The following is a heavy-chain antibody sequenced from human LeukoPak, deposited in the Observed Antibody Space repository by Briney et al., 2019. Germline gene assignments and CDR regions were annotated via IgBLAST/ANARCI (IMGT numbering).Heavy chain of an antibody. Sequence: GGFLRLSCAASGFTFSHYAIYWVRQAPGKGLEWVSGMSSSGNTTYYADSVKGRFTMSRDNSKNTPYLQMNSLRAEDTAVYYCAKGISGSFDYWGQGTLVTVSS. J-gene: IGHJ4*02. CDR2: MSSSGNTT. CDR3: AKGISGSFDY. V-gene: IGHV3-23*01. CDR1: GFTFSHYA. D-gene: IGHD6-19*01.